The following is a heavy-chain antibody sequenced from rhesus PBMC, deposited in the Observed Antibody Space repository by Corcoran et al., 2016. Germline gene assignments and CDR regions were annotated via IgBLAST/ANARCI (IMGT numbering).Heavy chain of an antibody. CDR3: ARGCSSTYCSSRVPVDY. V-gene: IGHV1-200*01. Sequence: QVQLVQSGAEVKKPGTSVKLSCQASGYTFTSYSLNWVRQAPGQVLEWMGWINPSNGNTSYEQKIQGRVTMTRDTSTSIDYMDRNSRRSEDTSVYYGARGCSSTYCSSRVPVDYWGQGVLVTVSS. D-gene: IGHD2-15*01. CDR2: INPSNGNT. J-gene: IGHJ4*01. CDR1: GYTFTSYS.